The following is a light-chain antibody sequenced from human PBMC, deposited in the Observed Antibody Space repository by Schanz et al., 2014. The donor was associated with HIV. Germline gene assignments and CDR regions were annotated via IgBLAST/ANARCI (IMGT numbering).Light chain of an antibody. J-gene: IGLJ1*01. CDR1: SSDVGGYNF. Sequence: QSALTQPASVSGSPGQSISISCTGTSSDVGGYNFVSWYQQHPGKAPKLLLYDVNIRVRPSGVSDHFSGSKSGNMAYLTISALQAEDEADYCASYTTSHTFVFGTGTKLTVL. CDR2: DVNIR. V-gene: IGLV2-14*01. CDR3: ASYTTSHTFV.